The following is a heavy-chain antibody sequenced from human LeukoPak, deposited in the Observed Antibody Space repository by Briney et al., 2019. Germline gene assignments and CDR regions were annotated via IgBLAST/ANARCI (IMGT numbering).Heavy chain of an antibody. Sequence: PGGSLRLSCAASGFTFSSYWMSWVRQAPGKGLEWVANIKQDGSEKYYGDSVKGRFTISRDNAKNSLYLQMNSLRAEDTDVYYCARDHGSREYYYYYMDVWGKGTTVTVSS. V-gene: IGHV3-7*03. CDR1: GFTFSSYW. CDR3: ARDHGSREYYYYYMDV. D-gene: IGHD2-2*03. CDR2: IKQDGSEK. J-gene: IGHJ6*03.